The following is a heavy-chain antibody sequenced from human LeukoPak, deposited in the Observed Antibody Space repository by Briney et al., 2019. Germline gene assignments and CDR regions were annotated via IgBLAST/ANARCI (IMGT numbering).Heavy chain of an antibody. J-gene: IGHJ4*02. D-gene: IGHD5-12*01. CDR1: RFTFSSYW. Sequence: GGSLRLSCAASRFTFSSYWMTWVRQAPGKGLEWVADIKQDGSEKYYVGSVKGRFTVSRDNTKNSLYLQMNSLRAEDTAVYYCAREGGYGGVFDYWGQGTLVTVSS. V-gene: IGHV3-7*05. CDR2: IKQDGSEK. CDR3: AREGGYGGVFDY.